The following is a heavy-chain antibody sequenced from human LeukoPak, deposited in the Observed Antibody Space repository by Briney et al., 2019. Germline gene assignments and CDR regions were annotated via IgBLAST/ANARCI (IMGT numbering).Heavy chain of an antibody. J-gene: IGHJ5*01. V-gene: IGHV4-39*07. CDR3: AREYDNSNYYDS. CDR2: IYSGGST. CDR1: GGSISGSSYY. Sequence: SETLSLTCTVSGGSISGSSYYWDWIRQSPGKGLEWIGNIYSGGSTYYTPSLKSRVAISVDTSKNQFSLRLSSVTAADTAVYYCAREYDNSNYYDSWGQGTLVTVSS. D-gene: IGHD3-22*01.